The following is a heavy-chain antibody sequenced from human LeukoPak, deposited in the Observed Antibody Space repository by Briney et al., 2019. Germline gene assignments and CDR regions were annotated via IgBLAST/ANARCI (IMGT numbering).Heavy chain of an antibody. D-gene: IGHD3/OR15-3a*01. CDR3: ARGWTRGFDS. J-gene: IGHJ5*01. Sequence: SETLSLTCTASGGSISNYYWSWIRQPPGKGLEWVGYIYYSGSTNYNPSLKSRVTISVDTSKNQFSLKLSSVTAADTAVYFCARGWTRGFDSWDQGTLVTVSS. CDR2: IYYSGST. V-gene: IGHV4-59*01. CDR1: GGSISNYY.